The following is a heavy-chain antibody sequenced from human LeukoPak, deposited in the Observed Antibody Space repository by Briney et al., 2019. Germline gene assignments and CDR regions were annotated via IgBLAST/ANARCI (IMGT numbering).Heavy chain of an antibody. Sequence: GGSLRLSCAASGFTLSSYAMHWVRQAPGKGLEWVAVISYDGSNKYYADSVKGRFTISRDNSKNTLYLQMNSLGAEDTAVYYCARGDIVVVPAARGAFDIWGQGTMVTVSS. CDR2: ISYDGSNK. V-gene: IGHV3-30-3*01. CDR3: ARGDIVVVPAARGAFDI. J-gene: IGHJ3*02. CDR1: GFTLSSYA. D-gene: IGHD2-2*01.